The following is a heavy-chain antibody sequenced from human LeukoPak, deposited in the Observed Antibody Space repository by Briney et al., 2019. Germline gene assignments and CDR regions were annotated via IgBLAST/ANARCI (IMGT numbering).Heavy chain of an antibody. V-gene: IGHV3-21*01. CDR2: ITSSSSYI. D-gene: IGHD1-26*01. CDR3: ARDPYSGSYGDYYYYYMDV. J-gene: IGHJ6*03. CDR1: GFTFSTYN. Sequence: GGSLRLSCAASGFTFSTYNMNWVRQAPGKGLEWVSSITSSSSYIYYADSVKGRFTISRDNAKNSLYLQMNSLRDEDAAVYYCARDPYSGSYGDYYYYYMDVWGKGTTVTISS.